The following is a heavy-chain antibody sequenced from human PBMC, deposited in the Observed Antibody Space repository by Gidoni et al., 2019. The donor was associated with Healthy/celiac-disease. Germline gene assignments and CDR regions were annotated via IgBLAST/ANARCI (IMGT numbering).Heavy chain of an antibody. V-gene: IGHV5-51*01. CDR2: IYLGDSDT. Sequence: VQLVQSGAEVKKPGESLKISCKGSGYSFTSYWIGWVPQMPGKGLEWMGIIYLGDSDTRYIPSFQGHVTISADKSISTAYLQWSSLKASDTAMYYCARRSISGWYDLDYWGQGTLVTVSS. D-gene: IGHD6-19*01. J-gene: IGHJ4*02. CDR3: ARRSISGWYDLDY. CDR1: GYSFTSYW.